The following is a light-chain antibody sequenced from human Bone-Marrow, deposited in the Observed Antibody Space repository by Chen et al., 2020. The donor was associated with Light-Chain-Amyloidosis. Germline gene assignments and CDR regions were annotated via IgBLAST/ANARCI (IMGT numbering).Light chain of an antibody. V-gene: IGLV6-57*01. Sequence: NFMLTQHHSVSESPGKTVIISCTRSSGSIATNYVQWYQQRPGSSPTTVIYEDDQRPSGVPERFSGAIDMTSNSASLAISGLKTEDEADYYCQSYQGSSQGVFGGVTKLTVL. J-gene: IGLJ3*02. CDR3: QSYQGSSQGV. CDR2: EDD. CDR1: SGSIATNY.